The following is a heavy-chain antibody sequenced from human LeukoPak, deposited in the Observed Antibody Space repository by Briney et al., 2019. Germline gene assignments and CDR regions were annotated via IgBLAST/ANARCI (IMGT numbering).Heavy chain of an antibody. J-gene: IGHJ2*01. Sequence: SETLSLTCTVSGYSISSGYYWGWIRQPPGKGLEWIGSIYHSGSTYYNPSLKSRVTISVDTSKNQFSLKLSSVTAADTAVYYCARGLRNWGWENRYWYFDLWGRGTLVTVSS. CDR1: GYSISSGYY. CDR3: ARGLRNWGWENRYWYFDL. V-gene: IGHV4-38-2*02. CDR2: IYHSGST. D-gene: IGHD7-27*01.